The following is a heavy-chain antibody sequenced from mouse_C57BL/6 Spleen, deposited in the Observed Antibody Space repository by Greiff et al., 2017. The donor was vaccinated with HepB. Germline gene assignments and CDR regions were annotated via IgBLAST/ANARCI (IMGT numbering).Heavy chain of an antibody. CDR1: GYAFSSSW. CDR3: ARELRFDV. J-gene: IGHJ1*03. D-gene: IGHD1-1*01. V-gene: IGHV1-82*01. Sequence: VQLQQSGPELVKPGASVKISCKASGYAFSSSWMNWVKQRPGKGLEWIGRIYPGDGDTNYNGKFKGKATLTADKSSSTAYMQLSSLTSEDSAVYFCARELRFDVWGTGTTVTVSS. CDR2: IYPGDGDT.